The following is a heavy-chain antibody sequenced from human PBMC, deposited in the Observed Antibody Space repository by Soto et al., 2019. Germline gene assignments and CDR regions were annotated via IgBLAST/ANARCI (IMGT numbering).Heavy chain of an antibody. J-gene: IGHJ6*03. V-gene: IGHV1-18*01. CDR2: ISAYNGNT. CDR3: ARVRQLVGYFYSYMDV. D-gene: IGHD6-6*01. Sequence: QVQLLQSGAEVKKPGASVKVSCKASGYTFTNYGITWVRQAPGQGLEWMGWISAYNGNTHYTQRLQGRVTITTDTSTSTAYMELRGLRSDDTAVYYWARVRQLVGYFYSYMDVWGKGTTVTVSS. CDR1: GYTFTNYG.